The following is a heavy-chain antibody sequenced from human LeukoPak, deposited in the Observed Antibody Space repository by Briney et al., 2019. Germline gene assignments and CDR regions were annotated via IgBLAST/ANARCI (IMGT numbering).Heavy chain of an antibody. Sequence: SETLSLTCTVSGGSISSGGYYWSWIRQPPGKGLEWIGEIFHSGSTNYNPSLKSRVTMSVDKSKNHFSLELTSVTAADTAVYYCTCHSGWSGPSEWGQGTLVIVSS. CDR1: GGSISSGGYY. CDR3: TCHSGWSGPSE. CDR2: IFHSGST. D-gene: IGHD6-19*01. J-gene: IGHJ4*02. V-gene: IGHV4-39*07.